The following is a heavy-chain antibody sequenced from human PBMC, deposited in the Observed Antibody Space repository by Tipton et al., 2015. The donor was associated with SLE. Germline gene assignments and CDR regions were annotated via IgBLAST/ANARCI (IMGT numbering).Heavy chain of an antibody. CDR3: AGHTDYEWKSSSGEIYYYSAMDV. D-gene: IGHD3-16*01. Sequence: TLSLTCTVSGGSVSTTTYFWNWIRQPAGRGLEWIGRGFAGGLTDYNPSLRSRVTISVDTSKNQFSLKLSSVTAADTALYYCAGHTDYEWKSSSGEIYYYSAMDVWGQGTTDTVSS. V-gene: IGHV4-61*02. J-gene: IGHJ6*02. CDR1: GGSVSTTTYF. CDR2: GFAGGLT.